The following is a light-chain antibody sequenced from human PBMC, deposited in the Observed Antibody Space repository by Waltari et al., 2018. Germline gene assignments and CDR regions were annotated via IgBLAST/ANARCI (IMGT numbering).Light chain of an antibody. CDR1: QSVSSN. CDR3: MQGTHWPYT. J-gene: IGKJ2*01. CDR2: DAY. V-gene: IGKV3D-15*01. Sequence: EIVMSQSPATLSVSPGERVTLSCWASQSVSSNLAWYQQKPGQGPSLLIYDAYTRAPGIPARFSGSGSGTEFTLKISRVEAEDVGVYYCMQGTHWPYTFGQGTKLEIK.